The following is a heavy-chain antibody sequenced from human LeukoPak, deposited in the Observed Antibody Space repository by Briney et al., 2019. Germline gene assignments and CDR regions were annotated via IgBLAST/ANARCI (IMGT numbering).Heavy chain of an antibody. CDR1: GGSISSGGYS. CDR2: INHSGST. D-gene: IGHD4-23*01. CDR3: ARGRLRWSRGVFDY. V-gene: IGHV4-39*07. Sequence: PSETLSLTCAVSGGSISSGGYSWSWIRQPPGKGLEWIGGINHSGSTNYNPSLKSRVTISVDTSKNQFSLKLSSVTAADTAVYYCARGRLRWSRGVFDYWGRGTLVTVSS. J-gene: IGHJ4*02.